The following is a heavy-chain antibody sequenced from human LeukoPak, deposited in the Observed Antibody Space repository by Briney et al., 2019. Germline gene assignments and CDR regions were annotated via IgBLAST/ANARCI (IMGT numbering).Heavy chain of an antibody. CDR2: INPNSGGT. J-gene: IGHJ3*02. CDR3: ARPSQIAVAQGAFDI. D-gene: IGHD6-19*01. CDR1: GYTFTGYY. Sequence: ASVKVSCKASGYTFTGYYMHWVRQAPGQGLEWMGWINPNSGGTNYAQKFQGRVTMTRDTSISTAHMELGRLRSDDTAVYYCARPSQIAVAQGAFDIWGQETMVTVSS. V-gene: IGHV1-2*02.